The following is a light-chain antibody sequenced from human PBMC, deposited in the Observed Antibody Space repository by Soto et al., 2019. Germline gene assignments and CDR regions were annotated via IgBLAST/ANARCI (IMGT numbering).Light chain of an antibody. CDR2: EVI. Sequence: QSALTQPPSASGSPGQSVTISCTGTRSDVGGYNYVSWFQQHPGKAPKLMIYEVIKRPSGVPDRVSGSKSGNTASLTVSGLQSEDEADYYCSSYAGSNNFVFVTGTKVTVL. V-gene: IGLV2-8*01. CDR1: RSDVGGYNY. J-gene: IGLJ1*01. CDR3: SSYAGSNNFV.